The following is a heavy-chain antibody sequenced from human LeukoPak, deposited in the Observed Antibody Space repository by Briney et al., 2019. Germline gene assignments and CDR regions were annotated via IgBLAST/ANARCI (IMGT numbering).Heavy chain of an antibody. V-gene: IGHV4-4*02. CDR2: IYHSGST. CDR3: ARAPPYRPVAVAGDLDNWFDP. CDR1: GGSISSSNW. Sequence: PSGTLSLTCAVSGGSISSSNWWSWVRQPPGKGLEWIGEIYHSGSTNYNPSLKSRVTISVDKSKNQFSLKLSSVTAADTAVYYCARAPPYRPVAVAGDLDNWFDPWGQGTLVTVSS. D-gene: IGHD6-19*01. J-gene: IGHJ5*02.